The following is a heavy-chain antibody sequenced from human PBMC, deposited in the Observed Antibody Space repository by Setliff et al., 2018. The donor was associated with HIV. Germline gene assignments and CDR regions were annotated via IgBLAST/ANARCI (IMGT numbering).Heavy chain of an antibody. CDR1: GFTFSTSA. Sequence: PGGSLRLSCAASGFTFSTSAMSWVRQAPGKGLAWVSAISAGGGSTYYAYSVKGRFTISRDNSKNTLYLQMNSLRAEDTAVYYCAKDQAVVTPRYDAFDIWGQGTMVTVSS. V-gene: IGHV3-23*01. CDR2: ISAGGGST. CDR3: AKDQAVVTPRYDAFDI. J-gene: IGHJ3*02. D-gene: IGHD2-15*01.